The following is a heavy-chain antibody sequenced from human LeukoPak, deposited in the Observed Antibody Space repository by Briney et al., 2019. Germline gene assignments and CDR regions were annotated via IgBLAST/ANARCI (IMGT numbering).Heavy chain of an antibody. Sequence: GRSLRLSCPAAGFSFSDYYMSWIRQPAGKGRECFLYRSSSSSPTNYAVFVKGRFPISRDNAKIPVYLQINSLRAEDTAVYYFAREEDGGFDYWGQGTLVSVSS. CDR3: AREEDGGFDY. J-gene: IGHJ4*02. V-gene: IGHV3-11*05. CDR1: GFSFSDYY. CDR2: RSSSSSPT. D-gene: IGHD2-15*01.